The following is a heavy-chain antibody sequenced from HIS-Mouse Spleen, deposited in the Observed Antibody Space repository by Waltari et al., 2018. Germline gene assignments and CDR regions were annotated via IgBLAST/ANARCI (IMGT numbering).Heavy chain of an antibody. CDR2: ISGSGGST. CDR3: AKVARRAFDI. CDR1: GFTFSGYA. Sequence: EVQLLESGGGLVQPGGSLRLSCSASGFTFSGYAVSWVRQVPGKWLGGFSAISGSGGSTNYADSVKGRFTISRDNSKNTLYLQMNSLRAEDTAVYYCAKVARRAFDIWGQGTMVTVSS. J-gene: IGHJ3*02. V-gene: IGHV3-23*01.